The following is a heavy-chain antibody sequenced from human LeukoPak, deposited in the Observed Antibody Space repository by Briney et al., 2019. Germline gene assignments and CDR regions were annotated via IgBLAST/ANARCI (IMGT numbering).Heavy chain of an antibody. Sequence: GASVKVFCKASGGTFSSYAISWVRQTPGQGLEWMGGIIPIFGTANYAQKFQGRVTITTDESTSTAYMELSSLRSEDTAVYYCASGMGDYAFDYWGQGTLVTVSS. D-gene: IGHD4-17*01. V-gene: IGHV1-69*05. CDR1: GGTFSSYA. CDR2: IIPIFGTA. J-gene: IGHJ4*02. CDR3: ASGMGDYAFDY.